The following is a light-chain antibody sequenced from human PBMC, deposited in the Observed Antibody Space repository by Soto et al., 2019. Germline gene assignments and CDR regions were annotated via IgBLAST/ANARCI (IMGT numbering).Light chain of an antibody. CDR1: QSVSGSY. CDR3: QQYGTSPLT. J-gene: IGKJ4*01. CDR2: DSS. V-gene: IGKV3D-20*01. Sequence: EIVLTQSPATLSLSPGGRATLSCGASQSVSGSYLAWYQQKPGLAPRLLIYDSSTRAPGIPDRFSGSGSGTKYTLTISRLEPEDFAVYYCQQYGTSPLTFGGGTKVEIK.